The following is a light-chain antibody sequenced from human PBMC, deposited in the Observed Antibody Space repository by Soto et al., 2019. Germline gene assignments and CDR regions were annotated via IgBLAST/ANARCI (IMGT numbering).Light chain of an antibody. CDR1: QSVLYSSNNKNY. CDR3: QQYYSTPPT. Sequence: DIVMTQSPDSLAVSLGERATINCKSSQSVLYSSNNKNYLAWYQQKPGQPPKLLIHWASTRESGVPDRFSGSGSGTDVTLTLSSLQAEDVAVYYCQQYYSTPPTFGGGTKVEI. CDR2: WAS. J-gene: IGKJ4*01. V-gene: IGKV4-1*01.